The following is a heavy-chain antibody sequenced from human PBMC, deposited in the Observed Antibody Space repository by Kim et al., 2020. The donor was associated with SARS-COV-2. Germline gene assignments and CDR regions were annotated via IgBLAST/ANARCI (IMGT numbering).Heavy chain of an antibody. Sequence: SETLSLTCAVYGGSFSGYYWSWIRQPPGKGLEWIGEINHSGSTNYNPSLKSRVTISVDTSKNQFSLKLSSVTAADTAVYYCARGLGLRLGELSPYDYWG. CDR2: INHSGST. CDR1: GGSFSGYY. CDR3: ARGLGLRLGELSPYDY. V-gene: IGHV4-34*01. J-gene: IGHJ4*01. D-gene: IGHD3-16*02.